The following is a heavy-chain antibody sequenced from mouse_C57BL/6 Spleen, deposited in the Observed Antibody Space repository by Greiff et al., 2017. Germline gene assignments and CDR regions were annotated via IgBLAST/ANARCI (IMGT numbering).Heavy chain of an antibody. CDR2: ISYSGIT. CDR1: GYSIPSDY. J-gene: IGHJ1*03. CDR3: ARYDAYFDV. Sequence: DVKLVESGPGLAKPSQTLSLTCSFTGYSIPSDYWNCIRKFPGTKLEYMGYISYSGITSSNPSLTRLISITRDTSKNQYYLQLNSVTTEDTATDYCARYDAYFDVWGTGTTGTVSS. V-gene: IGHV3-8*01.